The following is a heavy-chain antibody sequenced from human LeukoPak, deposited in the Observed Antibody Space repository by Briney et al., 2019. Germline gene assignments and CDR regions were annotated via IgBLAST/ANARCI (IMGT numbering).Heavy chain of an antibody. J-gene: IGHJ4*02. CDR2: ISKSDGST. V-gene: IGHV3-23*01. D-gene: IGHD3-10*01. Sequence: GGSLRLSCAASGFTFSSYWMTWVRQAPGKGLAWVSSISKSDGSTYYADSVKGRFTISRDNSKNTVYLHMDSLRVEDTAIYYCAKDKHYYGSGGWGQGTLVTVSS. CDR3: AKDKHYYGSGG. CDR1: GFTFSSYW.